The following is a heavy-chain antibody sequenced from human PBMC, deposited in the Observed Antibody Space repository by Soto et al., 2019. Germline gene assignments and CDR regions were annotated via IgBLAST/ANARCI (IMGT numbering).Heavy chain of an antibody. CDR2: INPNSGGT. CDR1: GYTFTGYY. V-gene: IGHV1-2*02. CDR3: ARSAGWLPYYYYGMDV. D-gene: IGHD6-19*01. Sequence: ASVKVSCKASGYTFTGYYMHWVRQAPGQGLEWMGWINPNSGGTNYAQKFQGRVTMTRDTSINTAYMELSRLRSDDTAVYYCARSAGWLPYYYYGMDVWGRGTTVTVSS. J-gene: IGHJ6*02.